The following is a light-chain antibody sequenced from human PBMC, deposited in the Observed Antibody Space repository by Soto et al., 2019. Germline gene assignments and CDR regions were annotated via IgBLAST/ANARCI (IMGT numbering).Light chain of an antibody. CDR2: DAS. Sequence: EIVLTQSPGTLSLSPGERATLSCRASQRVSSSYLAWYQQKPGQAPRLLMYDASRRATDIPHRFSGSGSGTDFPLTISRLEPEDFAVYYCQHYGSSPPKYTFGQGTKLEIK. J-gene: IGKJ2*01. V-gene: IGKV3-20*01. CDR3: QHYGSSPPKYT. CDR1: QRVSSSY.